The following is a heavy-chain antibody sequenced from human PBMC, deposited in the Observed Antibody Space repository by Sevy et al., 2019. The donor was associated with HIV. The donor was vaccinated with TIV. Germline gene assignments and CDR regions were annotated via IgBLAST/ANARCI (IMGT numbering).Heavy chain of an antibody. CDR1: GFTFNSYS. J-gene: IGHJ4*02. V-gene: IGHV3-48*02. D-gene: IGHD2-15*01. CDR3: ARENRSGGTCYLEFDS. Sequence: GESLKISCAASGFTFNSYSMNWVRQAPGKGLEWSSYISSSSGTIYYADSVKGRFTISRDNAKNSLYLQMNSLRDEDTAVYRYARENRSGGTCYLEFDSWGQGALVTVSS. CDR2: ISSSSGTI.